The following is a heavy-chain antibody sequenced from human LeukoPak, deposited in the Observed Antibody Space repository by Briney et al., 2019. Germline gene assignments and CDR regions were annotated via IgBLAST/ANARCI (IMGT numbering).Heavy chain of an antibody. CDR3: AKDQGTAIFGVIIPDWYFDL. D-gene: IGHD3-3*01. J-gene: IGHJ2*01. CDR1: GFTFSSYA. Sequence: PGGSLRLSCAASGFTFSSYAMNWARQAPGKGLEWVSSISGGSRNIRYADSVKGRFTTSRDNSQNTLYLQMNSLGAEDTAVYYCAKDQGTAIFGVIIPDWYFDLWGRGTLVTVSS. V-gene: IGHV3-23*01. CDR2: ISGGSRNI.